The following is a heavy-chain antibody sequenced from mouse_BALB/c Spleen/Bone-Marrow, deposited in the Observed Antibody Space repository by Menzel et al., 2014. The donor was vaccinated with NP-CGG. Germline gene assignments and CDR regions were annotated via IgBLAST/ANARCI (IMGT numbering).Heavy chain of an antibody. D-gene: IGHD2-3*01. CDR3: ARYDGYFDY. V-gene: IGHV1-54*01. CDR1: GYAFTDYL. CDR2: INPGSGST. J-gene: IGHJ2*01. Sequence: QVQLKQSGAELVRPGTSVKVSCKASGYAFTDYLMEWLKQRPGQGLEWIGVINPGSGSTNYNEKFKDKVTLTADKSSSTAYMQLSSLTSDDSVVYFCARYDGYFDYWGQGTILTVSS.